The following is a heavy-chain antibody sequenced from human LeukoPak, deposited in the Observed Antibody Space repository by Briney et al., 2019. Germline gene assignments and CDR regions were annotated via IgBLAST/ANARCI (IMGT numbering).Heavy chain of an antibody. V-gene: IGHV3-21*01. CDR2: ISSSSIYI. J-gene: IGHJ4*02. D-gene: IGHD3-3*01. CDR1: GFTFSAYS. CDR3: AKGEDYDFWSGYPFFDY. Sequence: GGSLRLSCAASGFTFSAYSMNWVRQAPGKGLEWVSSISSSSIYIYYADSVKGRFTISRDNAQNSLFLQMNSLRAEDTAVYYCAKGEDYDFWSGYPFFDYWGQGLLVTVSS.